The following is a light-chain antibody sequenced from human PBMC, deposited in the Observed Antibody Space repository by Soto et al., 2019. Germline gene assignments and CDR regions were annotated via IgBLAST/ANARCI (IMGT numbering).Light chain of an antibody. CDR2: GAS. V-gene: IGKV3-20*01. CDR1: QTVGSTY. Sequence: EIVFTHSPGTLSFSPVESATLSCRASQTVGSTYLAWYQQKPGQAPSLLIYGASSRATGIPDRFSGSVSGTDFTLTISRLEPEDFAVYFCQQYGSPITFGQGT. CDR3: QQYGSPIT. J-gene: IGKJ5*01.